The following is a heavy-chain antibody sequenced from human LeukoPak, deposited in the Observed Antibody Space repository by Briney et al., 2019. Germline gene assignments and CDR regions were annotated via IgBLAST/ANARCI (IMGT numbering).Heavy chain of an antibody. Sequence: GGSLRLSCAASGFTFSSYWMHWVRQAPGKGLVWVSRINTDGSSTSYADSVNGRFTISRDNAKNTLYLQMNRLRAEDTAVFYCARVGGVSDAFDIWGQGTMATVSS. D-gene: IGHD2-8*02. CDR1: GFTFSSYW. CDR3: ARVGGVSDAFDI. CDR2: INTDGSST. J-gene: IGHJ3*02. V-gene: IGHV3-74*01.